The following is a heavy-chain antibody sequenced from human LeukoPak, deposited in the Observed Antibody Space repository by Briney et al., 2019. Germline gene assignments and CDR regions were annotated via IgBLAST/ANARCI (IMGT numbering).Heavy chain of an antibody. CDR2: MNPNSGNT. CDR3: ARSQQLANDAFDI. Sequence: GASVKVSCKASGYTFTSYDINWVRQATGQGLEWMGWMNPNSGNTGYAQKFQGRVTMTRNTSISTAYMELSSLRSEDTAVYYCARSQQLANDAFDIWGQGTMVTVSS. CDR1: GYTFTSYD. J-gene: IGHJ3*02. D-gene: IGHD6-13*01. V-gene: IGHV1-8*01.